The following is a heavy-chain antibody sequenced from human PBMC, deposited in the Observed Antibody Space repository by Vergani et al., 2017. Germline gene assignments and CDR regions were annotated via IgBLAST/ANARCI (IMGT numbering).Heavy chain of an antibody. V-gene: IGHV3-30*18. CDR3: AKSERYFDWLLYPNYYYYYGMDV. J-gene: IGHJ6*02. CDR1: GFTFSSYC. CDR2: ISYDGSNN. D-gene: IGHD3-9*01. Sequence: QVQLVESGGGVVQPGRSLRLSCAASGFTFSSYCMHWVRQAPGKGLEWVAVISYDGSNNDYADSVKGRFTISRDNSKNTLYLQTNSLRAEDTAVYYCAKSERYFDWLLYPNYYYYYGMDVWGQGTTVTVSS.